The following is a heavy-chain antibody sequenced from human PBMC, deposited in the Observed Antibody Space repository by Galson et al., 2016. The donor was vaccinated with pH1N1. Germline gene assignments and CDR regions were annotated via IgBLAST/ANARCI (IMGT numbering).Heavy chain of an antibody. CDR3: ASLVRGSYPDPLYYFDF. Sequence: WIRQPPGKGLEWIGNIHYSGFTHYNSSLQSRVTISVDTSENQFSLRLSSVTAADTAVYYCASLVRGSYPDPLYYFDFWGLGTLVTVSS. D-gene: IGHD1-26*01. CDR2: IHYSGFT. J-gene: IGHJ4*02. V-gene: IGHV4-39*01.